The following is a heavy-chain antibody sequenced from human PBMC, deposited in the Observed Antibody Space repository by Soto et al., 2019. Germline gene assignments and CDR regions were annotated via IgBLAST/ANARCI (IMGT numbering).Heavy chain of an antibody. CDR2: ISISSSYI. CDR1: GFTFSDYS. D-gene: IGHD3-3*01. CDR3: ARDGRPNYDFWSGYAMDV. J-gene: IGHJ6*03. Sequence: GGSLRLSCAASGFTFSDYSLNWVRQAPGKGLEWVSFISISSSYIYYADSVKGRFTISRDNAKNSLLLQMNSLRAEDTGVYYCARDGRPNYDFWSGYAMDVWGTGTTVTVSS. V-gene: IGHV3-21*01.